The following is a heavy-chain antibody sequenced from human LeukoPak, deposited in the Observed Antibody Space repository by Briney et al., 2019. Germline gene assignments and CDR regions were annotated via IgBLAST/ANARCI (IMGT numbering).Heavy chain of an antibody. CDR2: INPNSGGT. V-gene: IGHV1-2*02. D-gene: IGHD2-2*02. CDR1: GYTFTAYS. Sequence: ASVKVSCKASGYTFTAYSMHWVRQAPGQGLECVGWINPNSGGTNYAQKFQGRVTMTTDTSTSTAYMELRSLRSDDTAVYYCARELYGRFEYWGQGTLVTVSS. CDR3: ARELYGRFEY. J-gene: IGHJ4*02.